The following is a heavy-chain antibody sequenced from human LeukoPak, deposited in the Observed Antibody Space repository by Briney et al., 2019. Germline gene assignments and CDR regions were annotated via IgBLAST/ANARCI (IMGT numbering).Heavy chain of an antibody. V-gene: IGHV3-23*01. J-gene: IGHJ4*02. CDR2: LSGSGGST. CDR1: GFTFSFYT. CDR3: ARSPVAGPPNYFDY. Sequence: GGSLRLSCAASGFTFSFYTMSWVRQAPGKGLEWVSGLSGSGGSTYYSDSVKGRFTISRDNSKNTLYLQIDFLAAEDTAVYYCARSPVAGPPNYFDYLGQGTLVTVSS. D-gene: IGHD6-19*01.